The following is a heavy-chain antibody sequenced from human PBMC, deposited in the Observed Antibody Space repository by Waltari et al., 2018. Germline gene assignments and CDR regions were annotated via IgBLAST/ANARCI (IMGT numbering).Heavy chain of an antibody. CDR1: GFTFSSYA. CDR3: AREPQLWIFAI. Sequence: QVQLVESGGGVVQPGRSLRLYCAASGFTFSSYAMHWVRQAPGKGLEWVAVISYAGSNKYYADSVKGRFTISRDNSKNTLYLQMNSLRAEDTAVYYCAREPQLWIFAIWGQGTMVTVSS. D-gene: IGHD3-16*01. CDR2: ISYAGSNK. J-gene: IGHJ3*02. V-gene: IGHV3-30-3*01.